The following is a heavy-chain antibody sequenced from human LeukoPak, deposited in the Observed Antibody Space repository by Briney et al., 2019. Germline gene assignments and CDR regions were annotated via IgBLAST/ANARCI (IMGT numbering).Heavy chain of an antibody. CDR3: TKPQPGAFEV. CDR1: GYTFTGYY. CDR2: INTNSGAT. Sequence: ASVKVSCKASGYTFTGYYVHWVRQAPGQGLEWMGWINTNSGATNYVREFQGRVTMTRDTSISTAYMELNSLRSDDTALYYCTKPQPGAFEVWGQGTMVTVSS. D-gene: IGHD2-2*01. V-gene: IGHV1-2*02. J-gene: IGHJ3*01.